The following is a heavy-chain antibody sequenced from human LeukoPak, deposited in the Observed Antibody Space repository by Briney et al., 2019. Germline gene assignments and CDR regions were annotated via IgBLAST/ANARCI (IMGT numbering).Heavy chain of an antibody. D-gene: IGHD3-9*01. CDR3: ARALLSYYDILTGCQYYFDY. V-gene: IGHV4-34*01. J-gene: IGHJ4*02. CDR2: INHSGST. CDR1: GGSFSGYY. Sequence: SETLSLTCAVYGGSFSGYYWSWIRQPPGKGLEWIGEINHSGSTNYNPSLKSRVTISVDTSKNQFSLKLSSVTAADTAVYYCARALLSYYDILTGCQYYFDYWGQGTLVTVSS.